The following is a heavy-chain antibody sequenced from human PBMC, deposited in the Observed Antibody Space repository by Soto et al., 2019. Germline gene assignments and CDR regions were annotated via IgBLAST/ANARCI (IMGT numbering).Heavy chain of an antibody. Sequence: GGSLRLSCAASGFTFSTYGMHWVRQAPGKGLEWVAVIWHDGSNKYFADSVRGRFTISRDNSKNTLYLQMDSLRAEDTAVYYCAKVGTNAWYFDYCGQGTLVTVSS. J-gene: IGHJ4*02. CDR1: GFTFSTYG. V-gene: IGHV3-33*06. CDR3: AKVGTNAWYFDY. D-gene: IGHD2-21*02. CDR2: IWHDGSNK.